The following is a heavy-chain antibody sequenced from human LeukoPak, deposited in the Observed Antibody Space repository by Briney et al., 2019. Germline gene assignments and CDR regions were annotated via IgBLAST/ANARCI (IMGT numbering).Heavy chain of an antibody. CDR1: GFTFSSYT. CDR3: AQDPIVLGADLGQQ. V-gene: IGHV3-23*01. D-gene: IGHD2/OR15-2a*01. J-gene: IGHJ4*02. Sequence: PGGSLRLSCAVSGFTFSSYTRSWIRQAPGKGLEWVSAISPSGGNTYYADSVKGRFTISKDNSKNTLYLQQNSLRAEDTAVYYCAQDPIVLGADLGQQWGQRTLVTVSS. CDR2: ISPSGGNT.